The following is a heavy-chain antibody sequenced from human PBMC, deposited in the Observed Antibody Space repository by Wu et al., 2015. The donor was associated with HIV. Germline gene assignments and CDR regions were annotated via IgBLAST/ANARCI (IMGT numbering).Heavy chain of an antibody. V-gene: IGHV1-2*02. CDR3: ARQSGYCSSTSCYWFDP. D-gene: IGHD2-2*01. J-gene: IGHJ5*02. CDR1: GYTFTSYG. CDR2: INPNTGGT. Sequence: QVQLVQSGTEVKKPGASVKVSCKASGYTFTSYGISWVRQAPGQGLEWMGWINPNTGGTNYAQKFQGRVTMTRDTSISTAYMELSRLRSDDTAVYYCARQSGYCSSTSCYWFDPWGQGTLVTVSS.